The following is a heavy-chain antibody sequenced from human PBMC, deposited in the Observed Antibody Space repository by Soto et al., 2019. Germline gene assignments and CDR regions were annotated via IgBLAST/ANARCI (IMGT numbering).Heavy chain of an antibody. D-gene: IGHD2-21*02. Sequence: ASVKVSCKASGYTFTRYAMYWVRQAPGQRLEWMGWINAGNGNTKYSQKFQGRVTITRDTSASTAYMELSSLRSEDTAVYYCARSIVVVTAADYWGQGTLVTVSS. CDR2: INAGNGNT. CDR1: GYTFTRYA. J-gene: IGHJ4*02. CDR3: ARSIVVVTAADY. V-gene: IGHV1-3*01.